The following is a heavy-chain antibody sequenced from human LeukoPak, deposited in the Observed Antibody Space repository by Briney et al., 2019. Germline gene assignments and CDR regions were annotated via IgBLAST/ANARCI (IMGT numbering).Heavy chain of an antibody. CDR2: IYRGGST. J-gene: IGHJ3*02. CDR1: GFTVSSNY. D-gene: IGHD3-16*01. V-gene: IGHV3-66*01. CDR3: ARANYGDAFDI. Sequence: GGSLRLSCAASGFTVSSNYMTWVRQAPGKGLEWVSVIYRGGSTYYADSVKGRFTLSRDNSKNTLYHQMNSLRAEDTAVYYCARANYGDAFDIWGQGTVVTVSS.